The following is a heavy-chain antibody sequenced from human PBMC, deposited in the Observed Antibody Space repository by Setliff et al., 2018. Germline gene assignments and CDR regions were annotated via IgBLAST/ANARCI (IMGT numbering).Heavy chain of an antibody. J-gene: IGHJ4*01. CDR3: ARAITSKYYFEY. CDR1: GGSISSGGYY. D-gene: IGHD3-16*01. Sequence: PSETLSLTCTVSGGSISSGGYYWSWIRRHPGKGLEWIGYIYYSGSTYYNPSPKSRLTISVDTSKTQFSLRLSSVTAADTAVYYCARAITSKYYFEYWGQEPWSPSPQ. V-gene: IGHV4-31*03. CDR2: IYYSGST.